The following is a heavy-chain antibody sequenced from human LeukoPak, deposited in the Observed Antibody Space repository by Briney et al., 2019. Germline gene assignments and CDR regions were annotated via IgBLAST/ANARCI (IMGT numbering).Heavy chain of an antibody. V-gene: IGHV3-23*01. CDR3: AKVGLSGSYFVSYYFDY. CDR1: GFTFSSYA. D-gene: IGHD1-26*01. CDR2: ISGSGGST. J-gene: IGHJ4*02. Sequence: GGSLRLSCAASGFTFSSYAMSWVRQAPGKGLEWVSAISGSGGSTYYADSVKGRFTISRDNSKNTLYLQMNSLRAEDTAVYYCAKVGLSGSYFVSYYFDYWGQGTLVTVSS.